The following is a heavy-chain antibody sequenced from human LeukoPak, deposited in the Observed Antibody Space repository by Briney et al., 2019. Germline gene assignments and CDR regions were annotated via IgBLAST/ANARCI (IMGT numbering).Heavy chain of an antibody. V-gene: IGHV3-13*01. CDR1: GFTFIDYY. J-gene: IGHJ4*02. D-gene: IGHD6-19*01. Sequence: GGSLRLSCAASGFTFIDYYMHWVRQVIGKGLEWVSAIGIVGDTHYSGSVKGRFTISRETAERALYLQINSLRADDTAVYYCARGGIPVSGIDEFDYWGQGTLVTVSS. CDR2: IGIVGDT. CDR3: ARGGIPVSGIDEFDY.